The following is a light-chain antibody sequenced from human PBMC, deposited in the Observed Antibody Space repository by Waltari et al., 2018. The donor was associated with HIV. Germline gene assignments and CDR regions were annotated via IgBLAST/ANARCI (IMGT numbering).Light chain of an antibody. Sequence: QPVVTQPHSASGTPGQRVTSTCSGSDSNIGSNYVYWYQDLPGTAPKLLIYNNNQRSSGVPARFSGSKSDTSASLAISGLRSEDEADYYCASWDDHLNSWVFGGGTKLTVL. CDR3: ASWDDHLNSWV. CDR2: NNN. CDR1: DSNIGSNY. J-gene: IGLJ3*02. V-gene: IGLV1-47*01.